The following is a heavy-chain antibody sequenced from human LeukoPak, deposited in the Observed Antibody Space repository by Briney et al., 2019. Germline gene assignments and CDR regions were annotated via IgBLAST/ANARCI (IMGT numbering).Heavy chain of an antibody. CDR1: GFTFSTYA. Sequence: GGSLRLSCAASGFTFSTYAMSWVRQAPGKGLEWVANINQDGSKKYYVDSVKGRFTISRDNVKNSVYLQMNSLRAEDTAVYSCARAVAAADSYWGRGTLVTVSS. D-gene: IGHD6-13*01. CDR3: ARAVAAADSY. V-gene: IGHV3-7*04. CDR2: INQDGSKK. J-gene: IGHJ4*02.